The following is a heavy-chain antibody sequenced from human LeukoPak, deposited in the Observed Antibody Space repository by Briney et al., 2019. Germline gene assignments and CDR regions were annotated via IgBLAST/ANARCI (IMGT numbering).Heavy chain of an antibody. CDR1: GYTFIGYY. J-gene: IGHJ6*02. V-gene: IGHV1-2*02. Sequence: AASVKVSCKASGYTFIGYYMHWVRQAPGQGLEWMGWINPNSGGTNYAQKFQGRVTMTRDTSISTAYMELSRLRSDDTAVYYCARSFGCSSTSCYDGPDVWGQGTTVTVSS. D-gene: IGHD2-2*01. CDR3: ARSFGCSSTSCYDGPDV. CDR2: INPNSGGT.